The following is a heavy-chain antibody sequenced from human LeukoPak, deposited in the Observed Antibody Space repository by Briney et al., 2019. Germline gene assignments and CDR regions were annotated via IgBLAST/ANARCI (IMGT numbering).Heavy chain of an antibody. D-gene: IGHD1-1*01. Sequence: GGSLRLSCAASGYTFASFAMSWVRQAPGKGLEWVSGISGSGDSTFYADSVAGRFAISSDKSKNTVYLQMMSLTAEDTAVYYCANTRYNWKSPDAFDVWGQGTMVTVSS. J-gene: IGHJ3*01. CDR2: ISGSGDST. CDR1: GYTFASFA. V-gene: IGHV3-23*01. CDR3: ANTRYNWKSPDAFDV.